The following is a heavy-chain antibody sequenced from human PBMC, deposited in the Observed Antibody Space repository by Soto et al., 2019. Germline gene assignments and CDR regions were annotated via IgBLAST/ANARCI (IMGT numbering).Heavy chain of an antibody. CDR2: IYYSGST. CDR3: ARSTDSSGWRFDS. D-gene: IGHD6-19*01. V-gene: IGHV4-59*01. J-gene: IGHJ4*02. Sequence: SETLSLTCTVSGASISVYSWSWIRQPPGKGLEWIGYIYYSGSTNYNPSLKSRVAISVDTSKNQFSLNLSSVTAADTAVYYCARSTDSSGWRFDSWSQGTLVTVSS. CDR1: GASISVYS.